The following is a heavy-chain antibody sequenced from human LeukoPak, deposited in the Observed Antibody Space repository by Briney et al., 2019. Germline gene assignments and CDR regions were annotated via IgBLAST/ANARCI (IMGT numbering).Heavy chain of an antibody. V-gene: IGHV1-69*13. Sequence: SVKVSCKASGGTFSNYTISWVRQAPGQGLEWMGGIIPIFATTNYAQKFQGRVTITADESMSTAYMELSSLRSEDTAVYYCARGKTYYDFWSSYSPFDYWGQGTLVTASS. CDR1: GGTFSNYT. J-gene: IGHJ4*02. CDR2: IIPIFATT. D-gene: IGHD3-3*01. CDR3: ARGKTYYDFWSSYSPFDY.